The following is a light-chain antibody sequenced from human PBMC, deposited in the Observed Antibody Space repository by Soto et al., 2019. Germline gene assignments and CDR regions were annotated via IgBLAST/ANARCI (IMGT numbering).Light chain of an antibody. CDR2: AAS. Sequence: IQMTQSPSSVSASVGDRVTITFRASQGISSYLAWYQQKPGKAPKLLIYAASTLQSGVPSRFSGSGSGTDFTLTISCLQSEDFATYYCQQYYSYPRTFGQGTKVDIK. J-gene: IGKJ1*01. V-gene: IGKV1-8*01. CDR3: QQYYSYPRT. CDR1: QGISSY.